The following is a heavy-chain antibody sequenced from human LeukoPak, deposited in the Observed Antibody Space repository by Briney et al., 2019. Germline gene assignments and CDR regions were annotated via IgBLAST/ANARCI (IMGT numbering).Heavy chain of an antibody. V-gene: IGHV3-23*01. D-gene: IGHD3-10*01. CDR2: ISGSGGST. J-gene: IGHJ4*02. CDR1: GFTFSSYG. CDR3: ARDRGRGVGSGSS. Sequence: GGSLRLSCAASGFTFSSYGMSWVRQAPGKGLEWVSAISGSGGSTYYADSVKGRFTISRDNSKNTLYLRMNSLRAEDTAVYYCARDRGRGVGSGSSWGQGTLVTVSS.